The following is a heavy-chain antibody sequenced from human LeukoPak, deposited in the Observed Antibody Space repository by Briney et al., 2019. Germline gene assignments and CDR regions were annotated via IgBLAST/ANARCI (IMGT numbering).Heavy chain of an antibody. CDR1: GFTFSSYS. D-gene: IGHD3-22*01. CDR3: ARAPTYYYDSSGPTLLAHYYMDV. V-gene: IGHV3-21*01. Sequence: GGSLRLSCAASGFTFSSYSMNWVRQAPGKGLEWVSSISSSSIYIYYADSVKGRFTISRDNAKNSLYVQMNSLRAEDTAVYYCARAPTYYYDSSGPTLLAHYYMDVRGRGATVTVSS. J-gene: IGHJ6*03. CDR2: ISSSSIYI.